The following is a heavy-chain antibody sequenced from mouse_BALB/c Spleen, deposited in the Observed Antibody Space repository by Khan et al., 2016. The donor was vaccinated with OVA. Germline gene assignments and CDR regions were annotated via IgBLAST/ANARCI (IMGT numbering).Heavy chain of an antibody. V-gene: IGHV1S137*01. Sequence: QVQLQQSGPELVRPGVSVKISCKGSGYTFTDHAMHWVKQSHAESLEWIGLISTYSTNTNYNRKFKGKATMTVDKSSSTAYMELARLTSEDSAIYFCARVSGTGWFAYWGQGTLVTVSA. CDR2: ISTYSTNT. J-gene: IGHJ3*01. CDR3: ARVSGTGWFAY. CDR1: GYTFTDHA. D-gene: IGHD2-14*01.